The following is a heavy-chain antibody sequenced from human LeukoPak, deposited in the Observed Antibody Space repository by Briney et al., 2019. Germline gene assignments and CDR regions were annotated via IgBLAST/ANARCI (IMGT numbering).Heavy chain of an antibody. Sequence: PGGSLRLSCAASGFTFSDFPMIWVRQAPGKGLEWVSSIFPSSDEIHYADSAKGRFTISRDNSRSTLSLQMDSLRAEDTATYYCATYRQIQVPFEFWGQGTLVTVSS. CDR1: GFTFSDFP. D-gene: IGHD5-18*01. V-gene: IGHV3-23*01. J-gene: IGHJ4*02. CDR3: ATYRQIQVPFEF. CDR2: IFPSSDEI.